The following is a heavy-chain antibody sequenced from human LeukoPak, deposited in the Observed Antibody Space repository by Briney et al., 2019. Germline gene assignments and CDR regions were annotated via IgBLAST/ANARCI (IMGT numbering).Heavy chain of an antibody. CDR3: ARAGSKWMATILDY. CDR2: IKQDGSEK. J-gene: IGHJ4*02. D-gene: IGHD5-24*01. Sequence: GGSLRLSCAASGFTFSSYWMSWVRQAPGKGLEWVANIKQDGSEKYYVDSVKGRFTISRDNAKNSLYLQMNSLRAEDTAEYYCARAGSKWMATILDYWGQGTLVTVSS. V-gene: IGHV3-7*01. CDR1: GFTFSSYW.